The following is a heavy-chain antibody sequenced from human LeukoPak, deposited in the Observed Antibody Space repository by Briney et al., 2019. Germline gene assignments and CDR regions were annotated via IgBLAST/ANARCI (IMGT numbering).Heavy chain of an antibody. CDR1: GFTFSSYA. CDR3: AKRFDSSSWRGAFDI. Sequence: HPGRSLRLSCAASGFTFSSYAMHWVRQAPGKGLEWVAVISYDGSNKYYADSVKGRFTISRDNSKNTLYLQMNSLRAEDTAVYYCAKRFDSSSWRGAFDIWGQGTMVTVSS. J-gene: IGHJ3*02. CDR2: ISYDGSNK. V-gene: IGHV3-30-3*02. D-gene: IGHD6-13*01.